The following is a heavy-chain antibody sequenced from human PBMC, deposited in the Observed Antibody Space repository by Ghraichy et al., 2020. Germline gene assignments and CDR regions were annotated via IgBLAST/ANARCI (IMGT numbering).Heavy chain of an antibody. CDR1: GFSVSNNY. J-gene: IGHJ4*01. D-gene: IGHD5-24*01. Sequence: LSLTCAASGFSVSNNYMSWVRQTPGKGLEWVSVFYPGGSTYYTDSVKGRFTISTDSSKNTLYLQMTSLRAEDTAVYYCARGGRGGYNYYWGQGTLVTVSS. V-gene: IGHV3-53*01. CDR2: FYPGGST. CDR3: ARGGRGGYNYY.